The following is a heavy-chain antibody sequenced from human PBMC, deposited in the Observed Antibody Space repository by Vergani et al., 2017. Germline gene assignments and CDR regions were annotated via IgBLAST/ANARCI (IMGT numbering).Heavy chain of an antibody. V-gene: IGHV3-33*01. D-gene: IGHD1-26*01. CDR2: IWYDGSNK. CDR3: ARVIQGGSYHYYYCMDV. CDR1: GFTFSSYG. J-gene: IGHJ6*03. Sequence: QVQLVESGGGVVQPGRSLRLSCAASGFTFSSYGMHWVRQAPGKGLEWVAVIWYDGSNKYYADSVKGRFTITRDNSKNTLYLQMNSLRAEDTAVYHCARVIQGGSYHYYYCMDVWGKGTTVTVSS.